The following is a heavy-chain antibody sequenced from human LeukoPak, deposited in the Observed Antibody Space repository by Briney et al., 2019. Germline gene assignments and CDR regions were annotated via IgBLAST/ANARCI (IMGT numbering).Heavy chain of an antibody. CDR3: AKNGLITIFGLDDFYYYGMDV. V-gene: IGHV3-23*01. Sequence: GGSLRLSCAASGFTFSSYAMSWVRQAPGKGLEWVSAISGSGGSTYYADSVKGRFTISRDNSKNTLYLQMNSLRAEDTAVYYCAKNGLITIFGLDDFYYYGMDVWGQGTTVTASS. CDR1: GFTFSSYA. J-gene: IGHJ6*02. D-gene: IGHD3-3*01. CDR2: ISGSGGST.